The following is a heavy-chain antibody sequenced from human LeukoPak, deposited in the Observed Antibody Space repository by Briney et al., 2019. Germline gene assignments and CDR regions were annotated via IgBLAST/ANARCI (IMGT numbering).Heavy chain of an antibody. Sequence: SQTLSLTCTVSGDSINGRNDHWSWIRQPAGKGLEWVGQFYSSGSTKYNPSLKSRVTMSLDTSKNQFFLKLNSVTAADTAVYYCARVSSGWYEYFDYWGQGTLVLVSS. D-gene: IGHD6-19*01. CDR3: ARVSSGWYEYFDY. CDR1: GDSINGRNDH. V-gene: IGHV4-61*09. CDR2: FYSSGST. J-gene: IGHJ4*02.